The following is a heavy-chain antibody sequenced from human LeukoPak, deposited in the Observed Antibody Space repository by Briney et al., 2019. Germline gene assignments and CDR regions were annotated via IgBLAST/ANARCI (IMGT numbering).Heavy chain of an antibody. D-gene: IGHD6-13*01. V-gene: IGHV4-39*01. CDR3: ARRPIAAGNNWFDP. CDR2: IYYTGTT. CDR1: GGSISSAAYY. J-gene: IGHJ5*02. Sequence: LETLSLTCTVSGGSISSAAYYWGWVRQPPAKGLDWIGSIYYTGTTYYSPSLQTRATLSFDTSKNQFSLKLTSVTATDTAVYFCARRPIAAGNNWFDPWGQGTLVPVSS.